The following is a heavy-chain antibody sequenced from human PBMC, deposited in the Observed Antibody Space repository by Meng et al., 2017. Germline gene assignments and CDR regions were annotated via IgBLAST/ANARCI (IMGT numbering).Heavy chain of an antibody. D-gene: IGHD6-13*01. CDR1: GGSFSGYY. J-gene: IGHJ5*02. Sequence: QGQIHQWGAVLLKPSAHLSPTCAVYGGSFSGYYWSWIRQPPGKGLEWIGEINHSGSTNYNPSLKSRVTISVDTSKNQFSLKLSSVTAADTAVYYCARGLILEQQLTWGDWFDPWGQGTLVTVSS. CDR2: INHSGST. V-gene: IGHV4-34*01. CDR3: ARGLILEQQLTWGDWFDP.